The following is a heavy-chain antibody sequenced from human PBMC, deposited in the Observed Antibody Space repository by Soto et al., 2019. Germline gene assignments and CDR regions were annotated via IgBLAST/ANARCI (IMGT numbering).Heavy chain of an antibody. Sequence: GSLRLSCAASGFTFSSYSMNWVRQAPGKGLEWVSYISSSSSTIYYADSVKGRFTISRDNAKNSLYLQMNSLRDEDTAVYYCARDEKVDTAMVWVTNGGMDVWGQGTTVTVSS. CDR1: GFTFSSYS. V-gene: IGHV3-48*02. CDR3: ARDEKVDTAMVWVTNGGMDV. J-gene: IGHJ6*02. D-gene: IGHD5-18*01. CDR2: ISSSSSTI.